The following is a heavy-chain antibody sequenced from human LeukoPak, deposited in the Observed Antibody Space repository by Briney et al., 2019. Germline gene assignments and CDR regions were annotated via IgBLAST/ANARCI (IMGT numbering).Heavy chain of an antibody. V-gene: IGHV3-23*01. Sequence: GGSRGLSWVASGLTFSSTTMGWVRQAQGRGLEGVSIITAIDGRTYYADSVRGRFTISRDNSKNTVYLQLNSLRAGDTAIYYCTKDRRGPAAGTWYFDSWGQGTLVTVSS. CDR2: ITAIDGRT. J-gene: IGHJ4*02. CDR1: GLTFSSTT. D-gene: IGHD6-13*01. CDR3: TKDRRGPAAGTWYFDS.